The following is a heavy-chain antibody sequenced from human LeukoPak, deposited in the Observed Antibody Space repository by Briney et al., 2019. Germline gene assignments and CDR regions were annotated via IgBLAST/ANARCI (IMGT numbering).Heavy chain of an antibody. CDR2: INPNSGGT. J-gene: IGHJ6*03. CDR3: ARRYFHYYYMDV. D-gene: IGHD2/OR15-2a*01. Sequence: ASVKVSCKASGYTFTGYYMHWVRQAAGQGPEWMGWINPNSGGTNYAQKFQGRVTMTRDTSISTAYMELSRLRSDDTAVYYCARRYFHYYYMDVWGKGTTVTVSS. V-gene: IGHV1-2*02. CDR1: GYTFTGYY.